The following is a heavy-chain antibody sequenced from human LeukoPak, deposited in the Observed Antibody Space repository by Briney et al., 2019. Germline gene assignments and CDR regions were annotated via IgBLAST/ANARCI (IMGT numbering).Heavy chain of an antibody. CDR1: GGSFSGYY. Sequence: SETLSLTCAVYGGSFSGYYWSWIRQPPGKGLERIGEINHSGSTNYNPSLKSRVTISVDTSKNQFSLKLSSVTAADTAVYYCARVLYCSGGSCYLAGYAFDIWGQGTMVTVSS. V-gene: IGHV4-34*01. CDR3: ARVLYCSGGSCYLAGYAFDI. J-gene: IGHJ3*02. CDR2: INHSGST. D-gene: IGHD2-15*01.